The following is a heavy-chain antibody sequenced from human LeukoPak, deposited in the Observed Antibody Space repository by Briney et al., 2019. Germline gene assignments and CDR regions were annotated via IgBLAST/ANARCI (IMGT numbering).Heavy chain of an antibody. CDR3: ASARDCSGGSCYFDAFDI. D-gene: IGHD2-15*01. V-gene: IGHV1-3*01. CDR1: GYTFTNYV. Sequence: ASVKVSCKASGYTFTNYVVHWVRQAPGQRLEWMGWINAGNGNTKYSQKFQGRVTMTRDTSISTAYMELSRLRSDDTAVYYCASARDCSGGSCYFDAFDIWGQGTMVTVSS. J-gene: IGHJ3*02. CDR2: INAGNGNT.